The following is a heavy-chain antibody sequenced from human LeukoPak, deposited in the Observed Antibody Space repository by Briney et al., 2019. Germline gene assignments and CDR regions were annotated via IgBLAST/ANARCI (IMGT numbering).Heavy chain of an antibody. D-gene: IGHD6-19*01. Sequence: ASVKVSCKASGYTFTGYYMHWVRQAPGQGLEWMGRINPNSGGTNYAQKFQGRVTMTRDTSISTAYMELSRLRSDDTAVYYCARALIAVAGNNIAEPDGPWGQGTLVTVSS. CDR3: ARALIAVAGNNIAEPDGP. J-gene: IGHJ5*02. CDR1: GYTFTGYY. CDR2: INPNSGGT. V-gene: IGHV1-2*06.